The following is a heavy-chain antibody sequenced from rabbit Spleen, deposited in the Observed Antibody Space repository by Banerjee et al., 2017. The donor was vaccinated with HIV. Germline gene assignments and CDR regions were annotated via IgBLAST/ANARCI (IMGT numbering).Heavy chain of an antibody. Sequence: QEQLVESGGGLVQPGGSLKLSCKASGFDFSSYGVSWVRQAPGKGLEWIGYIDPVFGSTYYASWVNGRFTISSHNAQNTLYLQLNSLTAADTATYFCVRDLADVIGWNFYLWGPGTLVTVS. D-gene: IGHD1-1*01. J-gene: IGHJ4*01. V-gene: IGHV1S47*01. CDR1: GFDFSSYG. CDR2: IDPVFGST. CDR3: VRDLADVIGWNFYL.